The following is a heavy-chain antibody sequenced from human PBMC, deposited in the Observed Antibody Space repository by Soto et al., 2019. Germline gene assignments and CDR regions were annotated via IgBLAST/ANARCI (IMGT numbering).Heavy chain of an antibody. Sequence: QLQLQESGPGLVKPSETLSLTCTVSGGSISSSSYYWGWIRQPPGKGLEWIGSIYYSGSTYYNPSLKSRVTISVDASKNQFSLKLSSVTAADTAVYYCASQYYDYSWGSYRPFQHLGQGTLVTVSS. CDR2: IYYSGST. V-gene: IGHV4-39*01. CDR1: GGSISSSSYY. J-gene: IGHJ1*01. CDR3: ASQYYDYSWGSYRPFQH. D-gene: IGHD3-16*02.